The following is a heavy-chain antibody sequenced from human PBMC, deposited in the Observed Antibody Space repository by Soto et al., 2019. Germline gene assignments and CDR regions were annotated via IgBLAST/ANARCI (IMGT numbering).Heavy chain of an antibody. D-gene: IGHD3-10*01. Sequence: SETLSLTCAVSSGSISSSNWWSWVRQPPGKGLEWIGEIYHSGSTYYNPSLKSRVTISVDTSKNQFSLKLSSVTAADTAVYYCARVPYYYGSGGHYYYYMDVWGKGTTVTVSS. CDR3: ARVPYYYGSGGHYYYYMDV. V-gene: IGHV4-4*02. CDR1: SGSISSSNW. J-gene: IGHJ6*03. CDR2: IYHSGST.